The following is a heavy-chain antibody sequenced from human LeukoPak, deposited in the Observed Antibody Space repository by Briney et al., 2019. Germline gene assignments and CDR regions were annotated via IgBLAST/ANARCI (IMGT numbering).Heavy chain of an antibody. CDR1: GGSISSSSYF. CDR2: IYYSGST. CDR3: ARVPRIEAGATGDWFDP. J-gene: IGHJ5*02. V-gene: IGHV4-61*05. D-gene: IGHD6-13*01. Sequence: SETLSLTCTVSGGSISSSSYFWGWIRQPPGKGLEWIGFIYYSGSTNYNPSLKSRVTISVDTSKNQFFLNLRSVTAADTAVYYCARVPRIEAGATGDWFDPWGQGTVVTVSS.